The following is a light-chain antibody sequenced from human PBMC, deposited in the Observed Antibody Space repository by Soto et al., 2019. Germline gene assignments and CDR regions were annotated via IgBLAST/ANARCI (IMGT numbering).Light chain of an antibody. CDR1: NSNVGGNT. CDR3: AAWDDTLHAL. J-gene: IGLJ3*02. Sequence: QLVLTQPPSASGTPGQRVTISCSGSNSNVGGNTVNWYQQLPGTAPKLLIYNNNQRPSGVPDRFSGSKSGTSASLAISGLQSEDEADYYCAAWDDTLHALFGGGTQLTVL. V-gene: IGLV1-44*01. CDR2: NNN.